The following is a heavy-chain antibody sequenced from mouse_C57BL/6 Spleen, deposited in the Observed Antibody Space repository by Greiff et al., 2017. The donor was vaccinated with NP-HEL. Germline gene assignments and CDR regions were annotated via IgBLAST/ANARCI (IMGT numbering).Heavy chain of an antibody. Sequence: QVQLQQPGPELVKPGASVKLSCKASGYTFTSYGMHWVKQRPGQGLEWIGNINPSNGGTYYNEKFKSKATLTVDKSTNTAYMQLNSMTSEDSEVYYCERDGYSWYFDVWGTGTTVTVAS. CDR3: ERDGYSWYFDV. V-gene: IGHV1-53*01. J-gene: IGHJ1*03. D-gene: IGHD2-3*01. CDR1: GYTFTSYG. CDR2: INPSNGGT.